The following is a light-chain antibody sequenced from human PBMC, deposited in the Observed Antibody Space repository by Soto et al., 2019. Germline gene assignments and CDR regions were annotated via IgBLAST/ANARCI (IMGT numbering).Light chain of an antibody. V-gene: IGKV3D-20*01. J-gene: IGKJ1*01. Sequence: EIVMTQSPATLSVSPGERAALSCGASQSVSSNYLAWYQQKPGLAPRLLIYDASRRATGIPDRFSGSGSGADFILTISRLEPEDVAVYYCQQYATSPLTFGHGTKVDIK. CDR2: DAS. CDR3: QQYATSPLT. CDR1: QSVSSNY.